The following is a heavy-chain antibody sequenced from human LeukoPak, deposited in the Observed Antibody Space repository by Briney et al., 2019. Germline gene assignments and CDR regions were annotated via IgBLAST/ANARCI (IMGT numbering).Heavy chain of an antibody. CDR2: MNPNSGNT. J-gene: IGHJ4*02. D-gene: IGHD6-6*01. V-gene: IGHV1-8*01. CDR3: ASYKYSRFMEFDY. Sequence: ASVKVSCKASGYTFTSYDINWVRQATGQGLEWMGWMNPNSGNTGYAQKFQGRVTMTRNISICTAYMELSSLRSEDTAVYYCASYKYSRFMEFDYWGQGTLVTVSS. CDR1: GYTFTSYD.